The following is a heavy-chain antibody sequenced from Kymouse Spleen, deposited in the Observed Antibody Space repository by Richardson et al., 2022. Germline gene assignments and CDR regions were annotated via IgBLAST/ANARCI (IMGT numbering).Heavy chain of an antibody. V-gene: IGHV4-4*02. CDR3: ARRITMVRGVHHYYYYYGMDV. CDR1: GGSISSSNW. D-gene: IGHD3-10*01. J-gene: IGHJ6*02. CDR2: IYHSGST. Sequence: QVQLQESGPGLVKPSGTLSLTCAVSGGSISSSNWWSWVRQPPGKGLEWIGEIYHSGSTNYNPSLKSRVTISVDKSKNQFSLKLSSVTAADTAVYYCARRITMVRGVHHYYYYYGMDVWGQGTTVTVSS.